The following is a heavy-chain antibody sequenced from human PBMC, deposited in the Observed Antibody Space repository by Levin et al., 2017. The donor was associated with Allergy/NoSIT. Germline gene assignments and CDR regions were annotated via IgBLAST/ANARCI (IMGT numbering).Heavy chain of an antibody. Sequence: GGSLRLSCAASGFTFSSYSMNWVRQAPGKGLEWVSSISSSSSYIYYADSVKGRFTISRDNAKNSLYLQMNSLRAEDTAVYYCARGGAPTRITMIVVVYFDYWGQGTLVTVSS. J-gene: IGHJ4*02. D-gene: IGHD3-22*01. CDR1: GFTFSSYS. CDR3: ARGGAPTRITMIVVVYFDY. CDR2: ISSSSSYI. V-gene: IGHV3-21*01.